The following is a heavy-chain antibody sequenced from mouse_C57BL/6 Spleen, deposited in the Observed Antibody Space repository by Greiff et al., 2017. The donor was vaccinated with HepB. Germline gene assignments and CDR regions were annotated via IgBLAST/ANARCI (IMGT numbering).Heavy chain of an antibody. CDR3: ARCYYYGSSYGGWYFDV. CDR2: INPNYGTT. CDR1: GYSFTDYN. J-gene: IGHJ1*03. Sequence: LKESGPELVKPGASVKISCKASGYSFTDYNMNWVKQSNGKSLEWIGVINPNYGTTSYNQKFKGKATLTVDQSSSTAYMQLNSLTSEDSAVYYCARCYYYGSSYGGWYFDVWGTGTTVTVSS. D-gene: IGHD1-1*01. V-gene: IGHV1-39*01.